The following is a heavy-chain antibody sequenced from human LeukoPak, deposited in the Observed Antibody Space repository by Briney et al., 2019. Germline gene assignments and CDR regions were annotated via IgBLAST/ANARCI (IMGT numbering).Heavy chain of an antibody. CDR2: SGDSDGST. D-gene: IGHD2-15*01. Sequence: GGSLRLSCAASGFTLSGSGMSSVRQAPGKGLEWISSSGDSDGSTYYADSLKGRFTISRENSKNTLYLQMNNLRAEDTAVYYCAKGGCRGTCNPLAYWGQGALVTVSP. CDR3: AKGGCRGTCNPLAY. CDR1: GFTLSGSG. V-gene: IGHV3-23*01. J-gene: IGHJ4*02.